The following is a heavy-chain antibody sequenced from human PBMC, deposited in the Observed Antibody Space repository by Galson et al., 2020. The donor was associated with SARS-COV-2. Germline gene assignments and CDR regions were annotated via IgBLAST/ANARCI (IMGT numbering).Heavy chain of an antibody. D-gene: IGHD2-2*01. V-gene: IGHV4-34*01. CDR3: ARGRIGVVPAPILGLGPYYEYYAMDV. J-gene: IGHJ6*02. CDR1: VGPFSGFS. Sequence: ETSETLSLTCPVHVGPFSGFSWSWAPQSPGKGLDGFRVINHIGSAHYNPSPKSPVTISVDTAKNQFSLKLTSVTAAETGVYFCARGRIGVVPAPILGLGPYYEYYAMDVWGQGTTITVSS. CDR2: INHIGSA.